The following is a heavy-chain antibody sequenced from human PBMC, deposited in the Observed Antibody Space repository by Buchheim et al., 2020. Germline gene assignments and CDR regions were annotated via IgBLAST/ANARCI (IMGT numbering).Heavy chain of an antibody. CDR1: GLSLRNVGVS. Sequence: QVSLRESGPAHVRTTETLTLTFTVSGLSLRNVGVSVSWIRRPPGKPLQWLARIDWDDYKYYNTSLQARLTVSKRPSKKQVVLTLTNVDPADTATYYCARENDYNALDSWGQGTL. D-gene: IGHD5-24*01. J-gene: IGHJ4*02. V-gene: IGHV2-70*15. CDR3: ARENDYNALDS. CDR2: IDWDDYK.